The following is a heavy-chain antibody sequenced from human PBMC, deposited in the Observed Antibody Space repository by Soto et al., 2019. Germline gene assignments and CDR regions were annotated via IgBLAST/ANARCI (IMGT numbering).Heavy chain of an antibody. D-gene: IGHD2-21*01. J-gene: IGHJ6*02. CDR3: AVSHSRGYYYYYGMDV. CDR2: IYHSGST. CDR1: GGSISSSNW. V-gene: IGHV4-4*02. Sequence: SETLSLTCAASGGSISSSNWWSWVRQPPGKGLEWIGEIYHSGSTNYNPSLKSRVTISVDKSKNQFSLKLSSVTAADTAVYYCAVSHSRGYYYYYGMDVWGQGTTVTVSS.